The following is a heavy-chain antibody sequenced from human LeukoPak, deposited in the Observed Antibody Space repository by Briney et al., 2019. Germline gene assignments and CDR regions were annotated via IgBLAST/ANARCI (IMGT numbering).Heavy chain of an antibody. V-gene: IGHV3-23*01. CDR1: EFAFSDYA. J-gene: IGHJ4*02. CDR3: ADFGSGSCIFDY. Sequence: GGSLRLPCVASEFAFSDYAMSWVRQAPGKGPEWVSTISRNSATWYADSVMGRFTISRDNSKSTLYLQMNSLRGEDTALYYCADFGSGSCIFDYWGQGSLVTVSS. D-gene: IGHD3-10*01. CDR2: ISRNSAT.